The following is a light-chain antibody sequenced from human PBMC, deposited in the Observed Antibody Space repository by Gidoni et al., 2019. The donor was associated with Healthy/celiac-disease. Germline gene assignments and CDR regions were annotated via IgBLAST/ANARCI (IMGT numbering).Light chain of an antibody. J-gene: IGKJ2*03. Sequence: DIVLTQSSGPLSLSPGERATLSCRASQSVSSSYLAWYQQKPGQAPRLLIYGASSRATGIPDRFSGSGSGTDFTLTISRLEPEDFAVYYCQQYGSSLYSFGQGTKLEIK. CDR2: GAS. CDR3: QQYGSSLYS. V-gene: IGKV3-20*01. CDR1: QSVSSSY.